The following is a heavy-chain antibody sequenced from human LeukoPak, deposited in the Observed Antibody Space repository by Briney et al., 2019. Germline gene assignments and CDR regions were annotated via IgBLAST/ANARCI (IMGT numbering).Heavy chain of an antibody. CDR3: ARGAPCGGDCSIWVGAFDI. V-gene: IGHV1-18*01. CDR2: ISAYNGNT. CDR1: GYTFTSYG. J-gene: IGHJ3*02. Sequence: ASVKVSCKASGYTFTSYGISWVRQAPGQGLEWMGWISAYNGNTNYAQKLQGRVTVTTDTSTSTAYMELRSLRSDDTAVYYCARGAPCGGDCSIWVGAFDIWGQGTMVTVSS. D-gene: IGHD2-21*02.